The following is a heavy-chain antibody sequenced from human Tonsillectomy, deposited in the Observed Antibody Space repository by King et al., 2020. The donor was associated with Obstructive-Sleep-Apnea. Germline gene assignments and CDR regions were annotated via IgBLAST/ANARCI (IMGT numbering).Heavy chain of an antibody. V-gene: IGHV4-59*08. CDR3: ARSINYLGYCSSTSCPGAFDI. Sequence: QLQESGPGLVKPSETLSLTCTVSGGSISSYYWSWIRQPPGKGLEWIGYIYYSGSTNYNPSLKSRVTISVDTSKNQFSLKLSSVTAADTAVYYCARSINYLGYCSSTSCPGAFDIWGQGTMVTVSS. CDR2: IYYSGST. CDR1: GGSISSYY. D-gene: IGHD2-2*01. J-gene: IGHJ3*02.